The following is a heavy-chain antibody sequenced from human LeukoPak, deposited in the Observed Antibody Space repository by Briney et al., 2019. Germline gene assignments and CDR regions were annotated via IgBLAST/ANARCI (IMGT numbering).Heavy chain of an antibody. V-gene: IGHV1-8*01. CDR3: ARGGRGIVAVYYYYGMDV. D-gene: IGHD6-13*01. CDR1: GYTFTSYD. Sequence: ASVKVSCKASGYTFTSYDINWVRQATRQGLEWMGWMNPNSGNTGYAQKFQGRVTMTRNTSISTAYMELSSLRSEDTAVYYCARGGRGIVAVYYYYGMDVWGQGTTVTVSS. CDR2: MNPNSGNT. J-gene: IGHJ6*02.